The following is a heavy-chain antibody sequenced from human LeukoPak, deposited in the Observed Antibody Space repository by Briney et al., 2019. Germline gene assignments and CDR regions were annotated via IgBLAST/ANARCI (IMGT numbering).Heavy chain of an antibody. CDR3: AKDLFLWYFDL. CDR2: IRVGGET. J-gene: IGHJ2*01. Sequence: GGSLKLSCAASGFSFNSYAMSWVRQAPGKGLEWVSAIRVGGETHYADSVKGRFIISRDNSENTLYLQMSGLRGEDTAVYHCAKDLFLWYFDLWGRGTLVTVSS. CDR1: GFSFNSYA. D-gene: IGHD2-21*01. V-gene: IGHV3-23*01.